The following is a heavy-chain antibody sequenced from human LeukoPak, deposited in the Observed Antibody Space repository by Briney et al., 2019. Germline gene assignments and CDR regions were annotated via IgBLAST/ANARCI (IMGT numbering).Heavy chain of an antibody. CDR1: GGSISSYY. CDR3: ARGGCSSTSCPMDV. V-gene: IGHV4-59*01. CDR2: IYYSGST. D-gene: IGHD2-2*01. Sequence: PSETLSLTCTVSGGSISSYYWSWIRQPPGKGLEWIGYIYYSGSTNYNPSLKSRVTISVDTSKNQFSLKLSSVTAADTAVYYCARGGCSSTSCPMDVWGQGITVTVSS. J-gene: IGHJ6*02.